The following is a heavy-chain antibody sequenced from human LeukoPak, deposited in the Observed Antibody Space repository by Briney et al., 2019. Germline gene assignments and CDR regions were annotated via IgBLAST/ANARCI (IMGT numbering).Heavy chain of an antibody. V-gene: IGHV4-30-4*07. CDR1: GGSISSGGYS. Sequence: SETLSLTCAVSGGSISSGGYSWSWIRQPPGKGLEWIGYIYYSGSTYYNPSLKSRVTISVDTSKNQFSLKLSSVTAADTAVYYCARTGCSSTSCFFDIWGQGTMVTVSS. CDR3: ARTGCSSTSCFFDI. J-gene: IGHJ3*02. CDR2: IYYSGST. D-gene: IGHD2-2*01.